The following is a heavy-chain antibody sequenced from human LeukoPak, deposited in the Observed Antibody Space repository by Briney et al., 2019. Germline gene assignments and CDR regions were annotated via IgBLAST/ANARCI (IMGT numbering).Heavy chain of an antibody. J-gene: IGHJ3*02. CDR2: SHNSGET. CDR3: ARQPGSTAAFDI. CDR1: GVSMTTYY. Sequence: SGTLSLTCTVSGVSMTTYYWSWIRQPPGKGLEWIAYSHNSGETKYNPSLKSRITISVDTSKNEFSLKLTSVTAADTAVYYCARQPGSTAAFDIWGQGTTVTVSA. V-gene: IGHV4-59*08. D-gene: IGHD5-18*01.